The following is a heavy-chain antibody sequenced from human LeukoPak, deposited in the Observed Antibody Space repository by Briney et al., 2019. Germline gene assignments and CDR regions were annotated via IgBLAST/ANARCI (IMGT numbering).Heavy chain of an antibody. V-gene: IGHV1-2*06. CDR3: ARDVYGSAEFDY. D-gene: IGHD6-19*01. Sequence: ASVKVSCKASGYTFTAYYIHWVRQAPGQGLEWMGRINPNSGGTNYAQKLQGRVTMTRDTSFSTSYMEVSRLRSDDTAVYYCARDVYGSAEFDYWGQGTLVTVSS. J-gene: IGHJ4*02. CDR2: INPNSGGT. CDR1: GYTFTAYY.